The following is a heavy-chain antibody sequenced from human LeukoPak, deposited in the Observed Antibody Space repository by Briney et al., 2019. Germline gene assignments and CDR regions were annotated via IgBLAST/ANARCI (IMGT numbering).Heavy chain of an antibody. Sequence: PSETLSLTCSVSGASISVYYWTWIRQPAGRGLEWIGEIYHSGSTNYNPSLKSRVTISVDKSKNQFSLKLSSVTAADTAVYYCAREGYSSGWFIDYWGQGTLVTVSS. CDR2: IYHSGST. CDR1: GASISVYY. V-gene: IGHV4-59*12. CDR3: AREGYSSGWFIDY. J-gene: IGHJ4*02. D-gene: IGHD6-19*01.